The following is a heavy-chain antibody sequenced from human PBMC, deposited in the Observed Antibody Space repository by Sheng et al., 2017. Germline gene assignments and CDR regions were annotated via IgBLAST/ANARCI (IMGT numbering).Heavy chain of an antibody. CDR3: ACGGDVGVYFDY. CDR1: GGTFSSYT. J-gene: IGHJ4*02. Sequence: QVQLVQSGAEVKKPGSSVKVSCKASGGTFSSYTISWVRQAPGQGLEWMGRIIPILGIANYAQKFQGRVTITADKSTSTAYMELSSLRSEDTAVYYCACGGDVGVYFDYWGQGTLVTVSS. D-gene: IGHD2-21*02. V-gene: IGHV1-69*02. CDR2: IIPILGIA.